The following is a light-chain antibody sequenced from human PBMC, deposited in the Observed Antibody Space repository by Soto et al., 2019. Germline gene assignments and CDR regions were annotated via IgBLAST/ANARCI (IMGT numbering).Light chain of an antibody. V-gene: IGLV2-23*02. J-gene: IGLJ1*01. CDR3: CSSGGSPTYV. CDR1: SSNVGSYKL. Sequence: QSAVTQPASVSGSPGQSITISCTGTSSNVGSYKLVSWYQQHPGKAPKLMIFEVNKRPSGVSNRFSGSKSGNTASLTISGLKVEDEADYYCCSSGGSPTYVFGTGTRSPS. CDR2: EVN.